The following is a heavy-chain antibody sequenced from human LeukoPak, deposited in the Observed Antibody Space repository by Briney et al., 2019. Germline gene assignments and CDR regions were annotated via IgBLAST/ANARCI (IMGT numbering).Heavy chain of an antibody. V-gene: IGHV3-11*03. J-gene: IGHJ4*02. CDR1: GFTFSDYY. Sequence: PGGSLRLSCAASGFTFSDYYMSWIRQAPGKGLEWVSYISSSSSYTNYADSVKGRFTISRDNAKNSLYLQMNSLRAEDTAVYYCARSIAAAGLDYWGQGTLVTVSS. CDR2: ISSSSSYT. D-gene: IGHD6-13*01. CDR3: ARSIAAAGLDY.